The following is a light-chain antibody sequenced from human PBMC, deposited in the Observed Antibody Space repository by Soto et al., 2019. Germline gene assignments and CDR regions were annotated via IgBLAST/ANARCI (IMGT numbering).Light chain of an antibody. Sequence: DIQMTQSPSSLSASVGDRVTITCRASQSINTYLNWYQQKPGKAPKFLIYDASSLESGVPSRFSGSGSGTEFTLTISSLQPDDFATYYCQQYNSYSPTFGQGTKVDIK. CDR1: QSINTY. J-gene: IGKJ1*01. CDR2: DAS. CDR3: QQYNSYSPT. V-gene: IGKV1-5*01.